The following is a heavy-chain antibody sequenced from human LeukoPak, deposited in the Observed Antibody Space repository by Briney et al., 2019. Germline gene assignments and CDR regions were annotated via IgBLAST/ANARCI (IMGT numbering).Heavy chain of an antibody. CDR1: GFTFSSYG. CDR3: ARDKVEYCGGDCYSLYYYGMDV. V-gene: IGHV3-33*01. CDR2: IWYDGSNK. Sequence: GGSLRLSCAASGFTFSSYGMHWVRQAPGKGLEWVAVIWYDGSNKYYADSVEGRFTISRDNSKNTLYLQMNSLRAEDTAVYYCARDKVEYCGGDCYSLYYYGMDVWGQGTTVTVSS. D-gene: IGHD2-21*02. J-gene: IGHJ6*02.